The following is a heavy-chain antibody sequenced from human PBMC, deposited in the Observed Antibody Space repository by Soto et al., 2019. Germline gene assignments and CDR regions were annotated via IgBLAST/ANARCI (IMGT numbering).Heavy chain of an antibody. CDR2: IYYSGST. CDR3: FRGYCSGGSCYPRGGMAV. CDR1: GGSISSGDYY. Sequence: SETLSLTCTVSGGSISSGDYYWSWIRQPPGKGLEWIGYIYYSGSTYYNPSLKSRVTISVDTSKNQFSLKLSSVTAADTAVYYCFRGYCSGGSCYPRGGMAVWGQGTTVTVSS. D-gene: IGHD2-15*01. J-gene: IGHJ6*02. V-gene: IGHV4-30-4*01.